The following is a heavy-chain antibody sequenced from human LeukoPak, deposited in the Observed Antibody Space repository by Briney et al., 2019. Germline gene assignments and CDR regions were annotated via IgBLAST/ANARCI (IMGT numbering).Heavy chain of an antibody. D-gene: IGHD3-3*01. CDR2: FYYSGST. CDR3: AKIWSNFYKAFDI. CDR1: GGSISSSSYY. J-gene: IGHJ3*02. V-gene: IGHV4-39*01. Sequence: KPSETLSLTCTVSGGSISSSSYYWGWIRQPPGKGLEWIGSFYYSGSTYYNSSLKSRVTIFVDTSKNQFSLKLRSVTAADTAVYFCAKIWSNFYKAFDIWGQGTMVTVSS.